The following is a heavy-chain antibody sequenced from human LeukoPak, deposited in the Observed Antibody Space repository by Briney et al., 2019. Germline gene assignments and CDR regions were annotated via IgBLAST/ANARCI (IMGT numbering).Heavy chain of an antibody. V-gene: IGHV3-53*01. Sequence: PGGSLRLSCAASGFTVSSNYMSWIRQAPGKGLEWVSVIYSGGSTYYADSVKGRFTISRHNSKNTLYLQVNSLRAEDTAMYYCARNILFAFDIWGQGTMVTVSS. CDR1: GFTVSSNY. CDR3: ARNILFAFDI. CDR2: IYSGGST. J-gene: IGHJ3*02.